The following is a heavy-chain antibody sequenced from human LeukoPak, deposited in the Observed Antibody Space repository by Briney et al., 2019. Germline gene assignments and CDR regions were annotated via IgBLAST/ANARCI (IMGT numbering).Heavy chain of an antibody. V-gene: IGHV4-59*08. Sequence: PSETLSLTCTVSGGSISSYFWSWIRQPRGKGLEWIGYIYYTGSTSYNPSLKSRVTISVDTSKNQLSLKVGSVTAADTAVYYCARHDVTEVASDIWGQGTMVTVSS. J-gene: IGHJ3*02. CDR1: GGSISSYF. CDR3: ARHDVTEVASDI. CDR2: IYYTGST.